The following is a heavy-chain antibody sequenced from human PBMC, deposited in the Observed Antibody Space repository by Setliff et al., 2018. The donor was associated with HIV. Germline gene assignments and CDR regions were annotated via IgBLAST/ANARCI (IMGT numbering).Heavy chain of an antibody. V-gene: IGHV4-59*11. J-gene: IGHJ4*02. Sequence: ASETLSLTCTVSGGSFSSHYWSWIRQPPGKGLEWIGSFYYSGSTNNNPSPKSRGTISVDTSKNQFPLNLSSVTAPDTAVYYCAREGRGDWSYYFDYWGQGTLVTVSS. CDR1: GGSFSSHY. D-gene: IGHD2-21*02. CDR3: AREGRGDWSYYFDY. CDR2: FYYSGST.